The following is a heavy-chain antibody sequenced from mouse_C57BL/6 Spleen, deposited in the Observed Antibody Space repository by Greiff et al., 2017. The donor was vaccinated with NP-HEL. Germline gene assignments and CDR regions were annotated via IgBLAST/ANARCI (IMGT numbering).Heavy chain of an antibody. CDR3: ARKGGYFDY. D-gene: IGHD1-1*02. J-gene: IGHJ2*01. CDR2: IDPSDSYT. V-gene: IGHV1-50*01. CDR1: GYTFTSYW. Sequence: VKLQQPGAELVKPGASVKLSCKASGYTFTSYWMQWVKQRPGQGLEWIGEIDPSDSYTNYNQKFKGKATLTVDTSSSTAYMQLSSLTSEDSAVYYCARKGGYFDYWGQGTTLTVSS.